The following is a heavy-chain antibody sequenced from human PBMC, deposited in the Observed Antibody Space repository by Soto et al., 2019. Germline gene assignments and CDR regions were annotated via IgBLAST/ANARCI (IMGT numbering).Heavy chain of an antibody. V-gene: IGHV5-51*01. D-gene: IGHD6-6*01. Sequence: PGESLKISCKGPGYSFTRYWIGWVRQMPGKGLEWMGIIYPRDSDTRYSPSFQGRVTMTRNTSISTAYMELSSLGSEDTAVYYCARGREYSRTFDPWGQGTLVTVSS. CDR2: IYPRDSDT. CDR3: ARGREYSRTFDP. CDR1: GYSFTRYW. J-gene: IGHJ5*02.